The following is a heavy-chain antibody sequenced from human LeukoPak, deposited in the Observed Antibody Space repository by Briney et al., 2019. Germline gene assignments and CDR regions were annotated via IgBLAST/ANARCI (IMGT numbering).Heavy chain of an antibody. CDR2: VYYSGST. J-gene: IGHJ2*01. D-gene: IGHD2/OR15-2a*01. CDR3: ARAFRARYFDL. CDR1: GGSITTSSYY. V-gene: IGHV4-39*01. Sequence: TSETLSLTCTVSGGSITTSSYYWGWIRQPPGKGLEWIGIVYYSGSTYYNPSLKGRVTISVDTAKNQFSLKLSSVTAADTAVYYCARAFRARYFDLWGRGTLVTVSS.